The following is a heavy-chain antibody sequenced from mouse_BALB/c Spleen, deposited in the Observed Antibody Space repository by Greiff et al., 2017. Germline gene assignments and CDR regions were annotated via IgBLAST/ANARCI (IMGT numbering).Heavy chain of an antibody. Sequence: LVKTGASVKISCKASGYSFTGYYMHWVKQSHGKSLEWIGYISCYNGATSYNQKFKGKATFTVDTSSSTAYMQFNSLTSEDSAVYYCARGNSYDSHDVGYWGQGTTLTVSS. CDR2: ISCYNGAT. D-gene: IGHD2-12*01. V-gene: IGHV1S34*01. CDR1: GYSFTGYY. J-gene: IGHJ2*01. CDR3: ARGNSYDSHDVGY.